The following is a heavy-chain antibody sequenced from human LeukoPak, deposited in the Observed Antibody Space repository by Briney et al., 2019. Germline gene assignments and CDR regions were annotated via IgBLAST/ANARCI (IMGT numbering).Heavy chain of an antibody. CDR2: INPSGGST. CDR1: GYTFTSYY. J-gene: IGHJ4*02. D-gene: IGHD6-19*01. Sequence: ASVKVSCKASGYTFTSYYMHWVRQAPGQGLEWMGIINPSGGSTSYAQKLQGRVTMTTDTSTTTAYMELRSLRSDDTAVYYCARRSAGTIDYWGQGTLVTVSS. CDR3: ARRSAGTIDY. V-gene: IGHV1-46*01.